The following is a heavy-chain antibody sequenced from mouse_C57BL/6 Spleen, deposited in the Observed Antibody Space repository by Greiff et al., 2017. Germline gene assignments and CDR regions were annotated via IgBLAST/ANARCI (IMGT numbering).Heavy chain of an antibody. V-gene: IGHV3-6*01. CDR3: ASDRGGPFDY. CDR1: GYSITSGYY. CDR2: ISYDGSN. J-gene: IGHJ2*01. Sequence: ESGPDLVKPSQSLSLTCSVTGYSITSGYYWNWIRQFPGNNLEWMGYISYDGSNNYNPSLKNRISITRDTSKNQFLQKLNSVTTEDTATYYCASDRGGPFDYWGQGTTLTGSS.